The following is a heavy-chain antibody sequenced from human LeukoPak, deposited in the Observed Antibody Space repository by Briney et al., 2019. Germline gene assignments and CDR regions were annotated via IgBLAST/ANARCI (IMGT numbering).Heavy chain of an antibody. D-gene: IGHD6-13*01. CDR3: ARDRTAEAGNDYYMGV. Sequence: PGGSLRLSCAASGFTFDDYTMPWVRQPPGKGLEWISLITWDGGTTYYADSVRGRFTISRDNSKNSLFLRMNSLRPEDTALYYCARDRTAEAGNDYYMGVWGNGTTVIVSS. V-gene: IGHV3-43*01. CDR1: GFTFDDYT. J-gene: IGHJ6*03. CDR2: ITWDGGTT.